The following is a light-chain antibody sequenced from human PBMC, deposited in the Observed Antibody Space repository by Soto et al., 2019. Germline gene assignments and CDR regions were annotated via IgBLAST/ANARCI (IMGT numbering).Light chain of an antibody. Sequence: QSALTQPASVSGSPGQSITISCTGTSSDVGTYNYVSWYQQHPGKAPKHIISEVNNRPSGVSNRYSGSKSGNTASLIISGLQAEDEADYYCSSHGSSKIFGTGTKLTVL. J-gene: IGLJ1*01. V-gene: IGLV2-14*01. CDR1: SSDVGTYNY. CDR2: EVN. CDR3: SSHGSSKI.